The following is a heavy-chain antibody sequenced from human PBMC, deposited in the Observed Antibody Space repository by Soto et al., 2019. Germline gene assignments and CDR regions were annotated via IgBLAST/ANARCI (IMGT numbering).Heavy chain of an antibody. CDR2: IKSKTDGGNT. V-gene: IGHV3-15*01. J-gene: IGHJ3*02. CDR1: GFTFSNAW. D-gene: IGHD3-3*01. Sequence: GGSLRLSCAASGFTFSNAWMSWVRQAPGKGLEWVGRIKSKTDGGNTDYAAPVKGRFTISSDNSNNTLYLQMNSLKTEDTAVYYCTRPVTIFGVVIYAFDIWGQGTMVTVSS. CDR3: TRPVTIFGVVIYAFDI.